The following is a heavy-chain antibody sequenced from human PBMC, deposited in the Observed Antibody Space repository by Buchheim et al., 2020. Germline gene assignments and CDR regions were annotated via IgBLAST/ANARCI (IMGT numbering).Heavy chain of an antibody. V-gene: IGHV4-4*02. J-gene: IGHJ5*02. Sequence: QVQLQESGPGLVKPSGTLSLTCAVSGGSISSSNWWSWVRQPPGKGLEWIGEIYHSGSTNYTPSLKSRVTISVDQPKNQFSLKLSSVTAADTAVYYCAREGDYDYVWGSYRPNWFDPWGQGTL. CDR3: AREGDYDYVWGSYRPNWFDP. CDR1: GGSISSSNW. CDR2: IYHSGST. D-gene: IGHD3-16*02.